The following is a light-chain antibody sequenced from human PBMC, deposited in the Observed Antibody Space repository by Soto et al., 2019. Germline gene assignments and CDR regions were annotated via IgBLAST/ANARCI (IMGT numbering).Light chain of an antibody. CDR1: HSISTY. V-gene: IGKV1-39*01. CDR3: QQSYSSPYT. Sequence: DIQLTQSPSSLSASVGDRVTITCRASHSISTYLNWYQQKPGKAPSLLIYTTSSLQSGVPSRFSGSGSGTDFTLTIGGLQPADFAIYYCQQSYSSPYTFGLGTKVKIK. CDR2: TTS. J-gene: IGKJ2*01.